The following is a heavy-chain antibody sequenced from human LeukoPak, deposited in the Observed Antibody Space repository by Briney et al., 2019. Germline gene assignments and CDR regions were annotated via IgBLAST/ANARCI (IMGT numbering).Heavy chain of an antibody. Sequence: PLETLSLTCTVSGGGSISSSSYYWGWIRQPPGKGLEWIGTIYYSGSTYYNPSLKSRVTISVDTSKNQFSLKLRSVTAADTAVYYCARDKSVGASLDYWGQGTLVTVSS. CDR3: ARDKSVGASLDY. D-gene: IGHD1-26*01. V-gene: IGHV4-39*02. J-gene: IGHJ4*02. CDR2: IYYSGST. CDR1: GGGSISSSSYY.